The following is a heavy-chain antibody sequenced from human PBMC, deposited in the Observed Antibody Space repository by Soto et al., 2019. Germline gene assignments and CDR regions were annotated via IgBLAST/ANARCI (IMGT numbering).Heavy chain of an antibody. D-gene: IGHD3-3*01. V-gene: IGHV3-48*01. Sequence: AGGSLRLSCAASGFTFSSYSMNWVRQAPGKGLEWVSYISSSSSTIYYADSVKGRFTISRDNAKNTLYLQMNSLRTEDTAVYYCARALDFWSAYFDYWGQGSLVTV. CDR1: GFTFSSYS. J-gene: IGHJ4*02. CDR3: ARALDFWSAYFDY. CDR2: ISSSSSTI.